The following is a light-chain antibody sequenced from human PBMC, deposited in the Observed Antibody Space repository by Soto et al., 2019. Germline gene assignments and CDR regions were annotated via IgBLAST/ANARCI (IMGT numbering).Light chain of an antibody. CDR1: QSISSSY. V-gene: IGKV3-20*01. Sequence: EIVLTQSPGTLSLSPGERATLSCRASQSISSSYLAWYQQKPGQAPRLLMSGASSRATGIPDRFSGSGSGTDFTLTISRLEPEDFAVYYCQQYGDSLPTITFGQGTRLEIK. CDR2: GAS. J-gene: IGKJ5*01. CDR3: QQYGDSLPTIT.